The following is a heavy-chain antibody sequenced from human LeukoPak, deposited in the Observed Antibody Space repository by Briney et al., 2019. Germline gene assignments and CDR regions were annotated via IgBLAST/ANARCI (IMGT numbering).Heavy chain of an antibody. D-gene: IGHD5-12*01. Sequence: SETLSLTCTVSGGSISSYYWSWIRQPPGKGLEWIGYIYYSGSTYYNPSLKSRVTISVDTSKNQFSLKLSSVTAADTAVYYCARDRDPVVATSFFDYWGQGTLVTVSS. CDR2: IYYSGST. V-gene: IGHV4-59*12. CDR3: ARDRDPVVATSFFDY. J-gene: IGHJ4*02. CDR1: GGSISSYY.